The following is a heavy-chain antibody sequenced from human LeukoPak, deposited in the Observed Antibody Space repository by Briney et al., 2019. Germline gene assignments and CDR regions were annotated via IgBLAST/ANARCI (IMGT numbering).Heavy chain of an antibody. J-gene: IGHJ4*02. CDR2: IIPIFGTA. D-gene: IGHD6-19*01. CDR3: ARERGFIAVAGAFDY. V-gene: IGHV1-69*05. Sequence: SVKVSCKASGGTFSSYAISWVRQAPGQGLEWMGRIIPIFGTANYAQKFQGRVTITTDESTSTAHMELSSLRSEDTAVYYCARERGFIAVAGAFDYWGQGTLVTVSS. CDR1: GGTFSSYA.